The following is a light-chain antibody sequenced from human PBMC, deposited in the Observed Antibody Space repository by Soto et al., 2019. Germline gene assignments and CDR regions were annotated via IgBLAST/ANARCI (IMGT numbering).Light chain of an antibody. J-gene: IGKJ4*01. Sequence: EIVLTQSPATLSLSPGERATLSCRARPSVDNYMAWYQQKPGHVPRFLIYGAFNRSPGSPDSFRGRGHGTVFPLNISGLQSEDSAVYFCQQYNDWPPSTFGGGTKVDIK. V-gene: IGKV3D-15*01. CDR2: GAF. CDR3: QQYNDWPPST. CDR1: PSVDNY.